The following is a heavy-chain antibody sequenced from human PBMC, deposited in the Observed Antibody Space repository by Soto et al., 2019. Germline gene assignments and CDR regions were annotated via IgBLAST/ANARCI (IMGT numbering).Heavy chain of an antibody. CDR1: GFTVSSNY. Sequence: GGSLRLSCAASGFTVSSNYMSWVRQAPGKGLEWVSVIYSGGSTYYADSVKGRFTISRHNSKNTLYLQMNSLRAEDTAVYYCARAGSSWYPYYFDYWGQGTLVTVSS. V-gene: IGHV3-53*04. CDR3: ARAGSSWYPYYFDY. CDR2: IYSGGST. D-gene: IGHD6-13*01. J-gene: IGHJ4*02.